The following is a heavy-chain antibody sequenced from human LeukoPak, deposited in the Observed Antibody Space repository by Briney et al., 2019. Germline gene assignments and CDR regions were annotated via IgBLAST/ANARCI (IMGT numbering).Heavy chain of an antibody. CDR2: INDSETT. CDR3: AREACSGGDCTNFDY. D-gene: IGHD2-21*01. V-gene: IGHV4-34*01. Sequence: PSETLSLTCTVSGGSISSYYWSWIRQTPGQGLEWIGEINDSETTNYNPSLKSRATISVDTSKNQFSLKLSSVTAADTAFYFCAREACSGGDCTNFDYWGQGTLVTVSS. CDR1: GGSISSYY. J-gene: IGHJ4*02.